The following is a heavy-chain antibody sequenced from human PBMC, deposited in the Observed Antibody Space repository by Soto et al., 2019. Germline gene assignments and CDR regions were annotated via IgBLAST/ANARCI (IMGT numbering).Heavy chain of an antibody. V-gene: IGHV1-46*01. Sequence: ASVKVSCKASGYTFTSYYMHWVRQAPGQGLELMGIINPIGGSTSYAQKFQGRVTMTRDTSTSTVYMELSSLRSEDTAVYYCAREVWEYWGNIVVVPAAGMDVWGQGTTVTVSS. D-gene: IGHD2-2*01. CDR1: GYTFTSYY. J-gene: IGHJ6*02. CDR3: AREVWEYWGNIVVVPAAGMDV. CDR2: INPIGGST.